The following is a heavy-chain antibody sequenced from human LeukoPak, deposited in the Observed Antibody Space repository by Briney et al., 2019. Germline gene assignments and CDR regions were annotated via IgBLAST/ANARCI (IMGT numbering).Heavy chain of an antibody. CDR1: GGSISSRDYY. V-gene: IGHV4-30-4*08. Sequence: SETLSLTCTVSGGSISSRDYYWSWIRQPPGKGLEWIGYIYYSGSTYYNPSLKSRVTISVDTSKNQFSLKLSSVTAADTAVYYCAREIVNYDILTGPLQVWGQGTLVTVSS. J-gene: IGHJ4*02. CDR2: IYYSGST. D-gene: IGHD3-9*01. CDR3: AREIVNYDILTGPLQV.